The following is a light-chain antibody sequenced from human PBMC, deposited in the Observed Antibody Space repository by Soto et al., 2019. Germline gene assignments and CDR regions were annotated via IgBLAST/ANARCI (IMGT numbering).Light chain of an antibody. CDR2: EVS. V-gene: IGLV2-8*01. Sequence: QSALIQPPSASGSPGQSVTISCTGTSSDVGGYNYVSWYQQHPGKAPKLMIYEVSKRPSGVPDRFSGSKSGNTASLTVSGLQAEDEADYYCSSYAGSNNFERVFGGGTKLTVL. J-gene: IGLJ3*02. CDR1: SSDVGGYNY. CDR3: SSYAGSNNFERV.